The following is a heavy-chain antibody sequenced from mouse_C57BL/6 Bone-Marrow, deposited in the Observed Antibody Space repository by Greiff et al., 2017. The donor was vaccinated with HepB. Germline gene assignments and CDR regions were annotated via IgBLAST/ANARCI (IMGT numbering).Heavy chain of an antibody. CDR1: GFTFNTYA. V-gene: IGHV10-3*01. Sequence: EVKLVESGGGLVQPKGSLKLSCAASGFTFNTYAMHWVRQAPGKGLEWVARIRSKSSNYATYYADSVKDRFTISRDDSQSMLYLQMNNLKTEDTAMYYCVGVRDYDGPYAMDYWGQGTSVTVSS. CDR3: VGVRDYDGPYAMDY. J-gene: IGHJ4*01. D-gene: IGHD2-4*01. CDR2: IRSKSSNYAT.